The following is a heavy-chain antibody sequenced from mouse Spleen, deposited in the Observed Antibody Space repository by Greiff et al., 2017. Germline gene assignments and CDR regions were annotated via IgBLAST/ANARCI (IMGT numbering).Heavy chain of an antibody. D-gene: IGHD2-14*01. CDR2: IWSDGST. Sequence: QVQLKESGPGLVAPSQSLSITCTISGFSLTSYGLHWVRQPPGKGLEWLVVIWSDGSTTYNSALKSRLSISKDNSKSQVFLKMNSLQTDDTAMYYCARQYRYDDAMDYWGQGTSVTVSS. CDR1: GFSLTSYG. CDR3: ARQYRYDDAMDY. V-gene: IGHV2-6-1*01. J-gene: IGHJ4*01.